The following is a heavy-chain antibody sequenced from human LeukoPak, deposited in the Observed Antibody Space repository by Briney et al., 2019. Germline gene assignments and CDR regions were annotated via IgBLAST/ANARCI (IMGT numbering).Heavy chain of an antibody. Sequence: GASVKVSCKASGYTSTGHFIHGVRQAPGQGLEWMVGSNPNSGDTNYAQKFQGRVTMTRDTSISTVYMELSRVRSDDTAVYYCAREYSRYSGTYYDYWGQGTLVTVSS. V-gene: IGHV1-2*02. CDR2: SNPNSGDT. CDR1: GYTSTGHF. D-gene: IGHD5-12*01. J-gene: IGHJ4*02. CDR3: AREYSRYSGTYYDY.